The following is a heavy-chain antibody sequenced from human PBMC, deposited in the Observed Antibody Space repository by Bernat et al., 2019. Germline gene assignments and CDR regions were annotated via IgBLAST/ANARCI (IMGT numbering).Heavy chain of an antibody. Sequence: EVQLVESGGGLVKPGGSLRLSCAASGFTFSSYSMNWVRQAPGKGLEWVSSISSSSSYISYADSVKGRFTISRDNAKNSLYLQMNSLRAEDTAVYYCARGRVATIDFGYWGQGTLVTVSS. V-gene: IGHV3-21*01. CDR3: ARGRVATIDFGY. D-gene: IGHD5-12*01. CDR1: GFTFSSYS. J-gene: IGHJ4*02. CDR2: ISSSSSYI.